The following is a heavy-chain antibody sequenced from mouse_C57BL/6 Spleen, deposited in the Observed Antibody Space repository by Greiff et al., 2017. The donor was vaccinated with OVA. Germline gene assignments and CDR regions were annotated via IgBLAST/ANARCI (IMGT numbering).Heavy chain of an antibody. J-gene: IGHJ2*01. D-gene: IGHD2-2*01. V-gene: IGHV5-4*03. CDR3: ARAGYYFDY. CDR2: ISDGGSYT. Sequence: DVKLVESGGGLVKPGGSLKLSCAASGFTFSSYAMSWVRQTPEKRLEWVATISDGGSYTYYPDNVKGRFTISRDNAKNNLYLQMSHLKSEDTAMYYCARAGYYFDYWGQGTTLTVSS. CDR1: GFTFSSYA.